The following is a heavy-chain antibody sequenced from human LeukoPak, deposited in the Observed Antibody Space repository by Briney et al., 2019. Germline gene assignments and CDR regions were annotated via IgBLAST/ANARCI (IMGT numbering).Heavy chain of an antibody. D-gene: IGHD6-13*01. J-gene: IGHJ4*02. CDR3: ARLIAAAGLYYFDY. CDR1: GGSISSYY. Sequence: SETLSLTCTVSGGSISSYYWSWIRQPPGKGLEWIGYIYYSESTNYNPSLKSRVTISVDTSKNQFSLKLSSVTAADTAVYYCARLIAAAGLYYFDYWGQGTLVTVSS. CDR2: IYYSEST. V-gene: IGHV4-59*01.